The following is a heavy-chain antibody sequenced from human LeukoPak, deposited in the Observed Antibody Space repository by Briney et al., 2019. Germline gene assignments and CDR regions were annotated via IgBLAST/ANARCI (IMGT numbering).Heavy chain of an antibody. Sequence: PGGSLRLSCAASGFTFSSSAMSWVRQAPGKGLEWVSAISGSGGSTYYADSVKGRFTISRDNSKNTLYLQMNSLRAEDTAVYYCAKVRGESGYSSSWYLPFDYWGQGTLVTVSS. D-gene: IGHD6-13*01. CDR2: ISGSGGST. CDR3: AKVRGESGYSSSWYLPFDY. J-gene: IGHJ4*02. V-gene: IGHV3-23*01. CDR1: GFTFSSSA.